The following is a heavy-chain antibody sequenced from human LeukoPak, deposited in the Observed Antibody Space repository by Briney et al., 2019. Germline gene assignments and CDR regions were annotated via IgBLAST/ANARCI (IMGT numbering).Heavy chain of an antibody. CDR2: IYYSGDT. CDR3: VRGPYGASISKWFDP. J-gene: IGHJ5*02. V-gene: IGHV4-59*01. Sequence: SETLSLTCTVSRGSISGYSWSWIRQSPGGGLEWIGYIYYSGDTAYNPSLRSRVTMPVDTSKNQFSLQLRSMTTADTAVYYCVRGPYGASISKWFDPWGQGTQAIVSP. D-gene: IGHD4/OR15-4a*01. CDR1: RGSISGYS.